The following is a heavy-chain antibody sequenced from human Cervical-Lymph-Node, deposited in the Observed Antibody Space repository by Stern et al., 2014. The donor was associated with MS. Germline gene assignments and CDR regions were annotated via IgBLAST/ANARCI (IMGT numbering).Heavy chain of an antibody. CDR3: AREGAGSTTFFDP. CDR1: GGSISPYY. J-gene: IGHJ5*02. Sequence: QLQLQESGPRLVKPSETLSLTCNVSGGSISPYYWSWIRQSPGKGLEWIGYIYYSGRTDYNPSLQSRVAIFVDTSKNQFPLPLTSVTAADTAVYYCAREGAGSTTFFDPWGQGIQVTVSS. V-gene: IGHV4-4*08. D-gene: IGHD2-2*01. CDR2: IYYSGRT.